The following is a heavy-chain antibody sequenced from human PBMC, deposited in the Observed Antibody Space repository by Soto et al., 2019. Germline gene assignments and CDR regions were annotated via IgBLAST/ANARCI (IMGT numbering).Heavy chain of an antibody. CDR2: ISGSGGRT. CDR3: AKDHDCSGGSCYLKGEFDY. Sequence: GGSLRLSCAASGFTFSSYAMSWVRQAPGKGLEWVSAISGSGGRTYYADSVKGRFTISRDNSKNTLYLQMNSLRAEDTAVYYCAKDHDCSGGSCYLKGEFDYWGQGTLVTVSS. CDR1: GFTFSSYA. J-gene: IGHJ4*02. D-gene: IGHD2-15*01. V-gene: IGHV3-23*01.